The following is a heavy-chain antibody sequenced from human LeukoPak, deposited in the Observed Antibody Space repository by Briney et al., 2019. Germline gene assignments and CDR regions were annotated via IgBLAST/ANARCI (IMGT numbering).Heavy chain of an antibody. V-gene: IGHV3-74*01. CDR2: INSDGSGT. CDR1: GFPFNSYW. CDR3: ARDRLTNDAFDI. D-gene: IGHD2-8*01. Sequence: GGSQRLSRAASGFPFNSYWMHWVRQAPGEGLVWVSRINSDGSGTSDADFVKGRFTISRDNSKNTLYLQMNSLRAEDTAMYYCARDRLTNDAFDIWGQGTMVTVSS. J-gene: IGHJ3*02.